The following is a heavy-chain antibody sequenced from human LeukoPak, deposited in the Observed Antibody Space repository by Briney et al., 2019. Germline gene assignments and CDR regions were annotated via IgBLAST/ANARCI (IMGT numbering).Heavy chain of an antibody. CDR2: INWSGGST. V-gene: IGHV3-20*04. CDR1: GFPFSDYS. Sequence: GGSLRLSCEASGFPFSDYSMNWVRQAPGKGLEWVSGINWSGGSTGYADPLRGRFTISRDNAKNSLYLQMDSLTAEDTALYYCARAPITSPFYFDYWGQGTLVTVSS. J-gene: IGHJ4*02. D-gene: IGHD2-2*01. CDR3: ARAPITSPFYFDY.